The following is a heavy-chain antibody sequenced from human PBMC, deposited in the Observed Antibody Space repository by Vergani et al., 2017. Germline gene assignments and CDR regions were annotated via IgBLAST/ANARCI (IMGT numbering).Heavy chain of an antibody. Sequence: QVQLVQSGAEVKKPGSSVKVSCKASGGTFSSYTISWVRQAPGQGLEWMGRIIPSLGIANYAQKFQGRVTITADNSTSTAYMELSSLSSEDTAVYYCATGDQLVAATRFDYWGQGTLVTVSS. V-gene: IGHV1-69*02. CDR3: ATGDQLVAATRFDY. CDR2: IIPSLGIA. CDR1: GGTFSSYT. D-gene: IGHD2-15*01. J-gene: IGHJ4*02.